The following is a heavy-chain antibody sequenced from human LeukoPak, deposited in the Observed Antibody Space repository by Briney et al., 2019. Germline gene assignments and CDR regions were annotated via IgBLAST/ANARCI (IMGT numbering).Heavy chain of an antibody. CDR2: IYYSGST. D-gene: IGHD1-26*01. CDR3: ARTVGIVGATRAFWDY. Sequence: SETLSLTCTVSGGSISNYYWSWIRQPPGKGLEWIGYIYYSGSTNYNPSLKSRVTISVDTSKNQFSLNLNSVTAADTAVYYCARTVGIVGATRAFWDYWGQGTLVTVSS. J-gene: IGHJ4*02. CDR1: GGSISNYY. V-gene: IGHV4-59*01.